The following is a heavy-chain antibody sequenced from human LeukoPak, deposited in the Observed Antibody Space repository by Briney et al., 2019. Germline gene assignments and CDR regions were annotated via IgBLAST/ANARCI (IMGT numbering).Heavy chain of an antibody. CDR2: IYPDDSDT. CDR1: RHSFHSQW. V-gene: IGHV5-51*01. D-gene: IGHD2-21*02. Sequence: GESLKISCKGPRHSFHSQWIGWVRQMPGKGLKWMGIIYPDDSDTRYRPSFQGQVTISADKSISTAYLQWNSLEASDSAIYYCARRGDSDFRIDWGQGTLVTVSS. CDR3: ARRGDSDFRID. J-gene: IGHJ4*02.